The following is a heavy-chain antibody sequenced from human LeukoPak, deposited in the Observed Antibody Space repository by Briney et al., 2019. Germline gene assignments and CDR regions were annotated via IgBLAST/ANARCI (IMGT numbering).Heavy chain of an antibody. CDR1: GLSFRDYA. J-gene: IGHJ4*02. CDR2: ISQDGSNQ. D-gene: IGHD3-22*01. CDR3: VRGRTGSSCYYWGPFGL. Sequence: GGSLRLSCEASGLSFRDYAMHWVRQAPGRGLEWVAVISQDGSNQNYADSVQDRVTISSDNSKNTLFLQMFTLKTEDTAVYFCVRGRTGSSCYYWGPFGLWGQGALVTVSA. V-gene: IGHV3-30*04.